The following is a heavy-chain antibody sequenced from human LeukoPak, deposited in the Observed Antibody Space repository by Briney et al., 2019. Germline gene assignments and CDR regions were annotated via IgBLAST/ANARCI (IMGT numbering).Heavy chain of an antibody. CDR3: VKGFVPGLAVAVGY. J-gene: IGHJ4*02. V-gene: IGHV3-23*01. CDR2: ISSSGGAI. D-gene: IGHD6-19*01. CDR1: GFTFSSYA. Sequence: GGSLRLSCAASGFTFSSYAMSWVRQAPGKGLEWVSTISSSGGAIYYAASVKGRFTTSRDNSKNTLSLQMSSLRAEDTAIYYCVKGFVPGLAVAVGYWGQGTLVTASS.